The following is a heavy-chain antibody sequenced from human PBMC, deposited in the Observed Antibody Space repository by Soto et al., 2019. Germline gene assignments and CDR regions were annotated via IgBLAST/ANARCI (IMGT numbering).Heavy chain of an antibody. V-gene: IGHV3-30*18. J-gene: IGHJ6*02. CDR3: AKDPSPYYDFWSGYLNGMDV. CDR2: ISYDGSNK. D-gene: IGHD3-3*01. CDR1: GFTFSSYG. Sequence: GGSLRLSCAASGFTFSSYGMHWVRQAPGKGLEWVAVISYDGSNKYYADSVKGRFTISRDNSKDTLYLQMNSLRAEDTAVYYCAKDPSPYYDFWSGYLNGMDVWGQGTTVTVSS.